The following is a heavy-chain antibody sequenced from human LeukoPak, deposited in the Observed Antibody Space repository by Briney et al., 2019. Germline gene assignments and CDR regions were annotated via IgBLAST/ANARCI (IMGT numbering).Heavy chain of an antibody. Sequence: GGSLRLSCVASGFTFTNAWMNWVRQAPGKGLEWVGHIKSKSDGGTIDYAAPVKGRFTISRDDSKNTLYLQMNSLKTEDTAVYYCTYAFWSGFYHWGQGALVTVSS. CDR3: TYAFWSGFYH. CDR1: GFTFTNAW. CDR2: IKSKSDGGTI. D-gene: IGHD3-3*01. V-gene: IGHV3-15*01. J-gene: IGHJ4*02.